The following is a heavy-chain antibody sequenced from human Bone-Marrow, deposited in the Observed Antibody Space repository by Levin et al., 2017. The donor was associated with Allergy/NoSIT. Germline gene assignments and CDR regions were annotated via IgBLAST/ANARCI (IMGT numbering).Heavy chain of an antibody. CDR1: RFTFNTYA. CDR3: ARETIMLSDSYLRPVAFDL. Sequence: GGSLRLSCTDSRFTFNTYAMSWVRQAPGKGLEWVSAISGGAGRTHYADSVKGRFTISRDNSKNTLYLELSSLRAEDTAVYYCARETIMLSDSYLRPVAFDLWGQGTRVTASS. J-gene: IGHJ3*01. CDR2: ISGGAGRT. D-gene: IGHD3-16*01. V-gene: IGHV3-23*01.